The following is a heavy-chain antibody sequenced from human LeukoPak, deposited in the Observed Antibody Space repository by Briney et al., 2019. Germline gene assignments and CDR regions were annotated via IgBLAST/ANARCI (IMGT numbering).Heavy chain of an antibody. V-gene: IGHV3-21*04. D-gene: IGHD3-16*02. CDR1: GFTFSSYS. Sequence: AGGSLRLSCAASGFTFSSYSMNWVRQAPGKGLEWVSSISSSSSYIYYADSVKGRFTISRDNAKNSLYLQMNSLRAEDTAVYYCAKDRPEYYDYVWGSYRSKTIFDYWGQGTLVTVSS. J-gene: IGHJ4*02. CDR2: ISSSSSYI. CDR3: AKDRPEYYDYVWGSYRSKTIFDY.